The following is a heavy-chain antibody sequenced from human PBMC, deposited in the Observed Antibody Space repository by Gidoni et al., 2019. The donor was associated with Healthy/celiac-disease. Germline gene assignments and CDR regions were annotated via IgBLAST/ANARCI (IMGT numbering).Heavy chain of an antibody. V-gene: IGHV4-34*01. CDR3: ARDTPTYYYGSGSLRFDY. J-gene: IGHJ4*02. CDR1: GGSFSGYY. D-gene: IGHD3-10*01. Sequence: QVQLQQWGAGLLKPSETLSLTCAVYGGSFSGYYWSWIRQPPGKGLEWIGEINHSGSTNYNPSLKSRVTISVDTSKNQFSLKLSSVTAADTAVYYCARDTPTYYYGSGSLRFDYWGQGTLVTVSS. CDR2: INHSGST.